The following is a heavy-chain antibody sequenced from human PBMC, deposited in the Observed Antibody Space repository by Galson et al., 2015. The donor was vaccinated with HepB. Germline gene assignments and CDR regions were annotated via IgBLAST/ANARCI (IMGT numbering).Heavy chain of an antibody. J-gene: IGHJ2*01. V-gene: IGHV3-9*01. CDR1: GFSFDDYA. D-gene: IGHD3-22*01. CDR2: ISWNGVTL. CDR3: AKGEDYYDAMRNYYHFDL. Sequence: SLRLSCAASGFSFDDYAMHWVRQAPGKGLEWVSGISWNGVTLGYADSVKGRLLISRDNAKNSLYLQMNSLRAEDTALYYCAKGEDYYDAMRNYYHFDLWGRGTLVTVSS.